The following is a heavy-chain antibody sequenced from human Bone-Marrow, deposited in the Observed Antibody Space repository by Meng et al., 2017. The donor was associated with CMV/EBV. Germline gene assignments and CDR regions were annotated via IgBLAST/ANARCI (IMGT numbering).Heavy chain of an antibody. CDR2: NYYSGST. Sequence: GSLRLSCTVSGGSISSYYWSWIRQPPGKGLEWIGYNYYSGSTNYNPSLKSRVTISVDTSKNQFSLKLSSVTAADKAVHYCARSLRATVDVWGQGTTVTVSS. CDR3: ARSLRATVDV. J-gene: IGHJ6*02. D-gene: IGHD2-15*01. V-gene: IGHV4-59*01. CDR1: GGSISSYY.